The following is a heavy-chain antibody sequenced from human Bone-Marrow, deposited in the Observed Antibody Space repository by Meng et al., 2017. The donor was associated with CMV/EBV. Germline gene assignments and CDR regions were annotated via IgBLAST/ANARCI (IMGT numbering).Heavy chain of an antibody. Sequence: GESLKISCKVSGYTFTSYWIGWVRQMPGKGLEWMGVIYPGDSDTRYSPSFEGQATISADKSISTAYLQWSSLEASDSAMYYCARQNYYYYGMDVWGQGTTVTVSS. CDR1: GYTFTSYW. CDR2: IYPGDSDT. CDR3: ARQNYYYYGMDV. J-gene: IGHJ6*02. V-gene: IGHV5-51*01.